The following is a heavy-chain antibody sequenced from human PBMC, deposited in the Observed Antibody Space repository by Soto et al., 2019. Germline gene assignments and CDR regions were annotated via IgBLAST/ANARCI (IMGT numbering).Heavy chain of an antibody. Sequence: GASVKVSCKASGYTFTSYYMHWVRQAPGQGLEWMGIINPSGGSTSYAQKFQGRVTMTRDTSTSTVYMELSSLRSEDTAVYYCARGLKRTQLTDYYYGMDVWGQGTTVTVSS. J-gene: IGHJ6*02. D-gene: IGHD3-10*01. CDR1: GYTFTSYY. V-gene: IGHV1-46*01. CDR3: ARGLKRTQLTDYYYGMDV. CDR2: INPSGGST.